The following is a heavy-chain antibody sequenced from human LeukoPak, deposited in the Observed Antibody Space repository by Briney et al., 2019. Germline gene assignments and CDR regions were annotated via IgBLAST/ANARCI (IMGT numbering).Heavy chain of an antibody. CDR2: VYHSGST. CDR3: ARHFSEYQLLRGGFFDY. Sequence: KPSETLSLTCAVSAYSISSGYYWGWIRQPPGKGLEWIGNVYHSGSTYYNPSLRSRVTISVDTSKNQFSLKLNSVTAADTAVYYCARHFSEYQLLRGGFFDYWGQGILVTVSS. V-gene: IGHV4-38-2*01. J-gene: IGHJ4*02. D-gene: IGHD2-2*01. CDR1: AYSISSGYY.